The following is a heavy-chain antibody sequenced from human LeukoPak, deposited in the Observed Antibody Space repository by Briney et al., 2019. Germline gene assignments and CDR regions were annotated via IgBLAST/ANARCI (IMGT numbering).Heavy chain of an antibody. V-gene: IGHV3-23*01. CDR1: GFTFSGYA. CDR2: ISGSGGST. Sequence: GGSLRLSCAASGFTFSGYAMNWVRQAPGKGLEWVSAISGSGGSTYYADSVKGRFTISRDNSKNTLYLQMNSLRAEDTAVYYCAGSPYDYVWGSYRSGYYGMDVWGRGTTVTVSS. CDR3: AGSPYDYVWGSYRSGYYGMDV. D-gene: IGHD3-16*02. J-gene: IGHJ6*02.